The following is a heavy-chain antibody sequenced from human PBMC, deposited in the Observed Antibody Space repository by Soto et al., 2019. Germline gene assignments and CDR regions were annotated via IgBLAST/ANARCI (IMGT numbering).Heavy chain of an antibody. CDR1: GFTFTYAW. CDR2: IKSKTAGGTT. D-gene: IGHD3-10*01. J-gene: IGHJ5*02. Sequence: EVQLVESGGGLVKPGGSLTLSCAASGFTFTYAWMNWVRQAPGTGLEWVGRIKSKTAGGTTDYTAPVKGRFTISRDDSKITLFLQMNSLKAADTAVYYCATDGGAWGQGTLVTVSS. V-gene: IGHV3-15*07. CDR3: ATDGGA.